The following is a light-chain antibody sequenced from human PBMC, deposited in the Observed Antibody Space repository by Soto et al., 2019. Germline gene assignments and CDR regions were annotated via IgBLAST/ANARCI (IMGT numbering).Light chain of an antibody. CDR3: QQFNSYPIT. CDR2: DVS. Sequence: AIQVTQSPSSLSASVGDRVTITCRASQAIRGALDWYQQKPGKAPKLLIYDVSTLESGVPSRFSGSGSGTEFTLTISSLQPEYFGTYYCQQFNSYPITFGHGTRLEIK. J-gene: IGKJ5*01. CDR1: QAIRGA. V-gene: IGKV1-13*02.